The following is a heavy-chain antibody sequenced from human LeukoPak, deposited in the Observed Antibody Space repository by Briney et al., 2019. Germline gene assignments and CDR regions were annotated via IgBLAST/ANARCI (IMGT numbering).Heavy chain of an antibody. Sequence: GGSLRLSCAASGFPFSTYALTWARQAPGKGLEWVALISYDGRNTYKPEPVKGRITVSRDNSKNTLYLQMNSLRAEDTAVYYCARRVSSGYDYFDYWGQGTLVTVSS. V-gene: IGHV3-30*04. J-gene: IGHJ4*02. CDR1: GFPFSTYA. CDR2: ISYDGRNT. D-gene: IGHD5-12*01. CDR3: ARRVSSGYDYFDY.